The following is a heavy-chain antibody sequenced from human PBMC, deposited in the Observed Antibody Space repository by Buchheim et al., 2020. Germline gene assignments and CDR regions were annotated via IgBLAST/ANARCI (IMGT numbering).Heavy chain of an antibody. Sequence: QLQLQESGPGLVKPSETLSLTCTVSGGSISSGNDFWGWIRQPPGKGLEWIGSVYDSGSTYYNPSLKSRVTILVDTSKNQFSLRLTSVTAADTAVYYCARNTFDIWGRGT. V-gene: IGHV4-39*07. CDR1: GGSISSGNDF. CDR3: ARNTFDI. CDR2: VYDSGST. J-gene: IGHJ3*02.